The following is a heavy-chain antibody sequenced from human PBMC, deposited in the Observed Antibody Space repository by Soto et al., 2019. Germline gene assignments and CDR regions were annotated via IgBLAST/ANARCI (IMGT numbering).Heavy chain of an antibody. CDR1: GYTFTNFG. V-gene: IGHV1-18*01. D-gene: IGHD2-15*01. CDR3: ARDLGGVEVPGVTRADV. J-gene: IGHJ6*02. CDR2: ITAFNGNT. Sequence: QVHLVQSAAEVKKPGASVKVSCKTSGYTFTNFGISWVRQAPGQGLEWMGWITAFNGNTNYGQKFQGRVTMTTDTSTSTGYMELRNLRSDDTAVYYCARDLGGVEVPGVTRADVWGQGTTVIVSS.